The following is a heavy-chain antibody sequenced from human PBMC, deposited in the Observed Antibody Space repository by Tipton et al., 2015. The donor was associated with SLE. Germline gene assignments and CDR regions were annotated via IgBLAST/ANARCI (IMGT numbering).Heavy chain of an antibody. D-gene: IGHD1-1*01. Sequence: SLRLSCAASGFTFNSYAVHWVRQAPGKGLEWVAFIWYQSGRTEYADSVKGRFTISRDNARNSLYLQMNSLRAEDTSVYYCSRSLEHSGQGTLVTVSS. CDR2: IWYQSGRT. V-gene: IGHV3-33*08. CDR3: SRSLEH. CDR1: GFTFNSYA. J-gene: IGHJ4*02.